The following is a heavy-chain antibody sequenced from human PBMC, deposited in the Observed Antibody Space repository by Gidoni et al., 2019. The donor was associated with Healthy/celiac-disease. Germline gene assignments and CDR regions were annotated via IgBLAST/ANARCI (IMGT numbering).Heavy chain of an antibody. D-gene: IGHD1-26*01. J-gene: IGHJ4*02. CDR1: GGSISSYY. V-gene: IGHV4-59*01. CDR3: ARDSGSYRGNYFDY. Sequence: QVQLQESGPGLVKPSETLSLTCTVSGGSISSYYWSWIRQPPGKGLEWIGYIYYSGSTNYNPSLKSRVTISVDTPKNQFSLKLSSVTAADTAVYYCARDSGSYRGNYFDYWGQGTLVTVSS. CDR2: IYYSGST.